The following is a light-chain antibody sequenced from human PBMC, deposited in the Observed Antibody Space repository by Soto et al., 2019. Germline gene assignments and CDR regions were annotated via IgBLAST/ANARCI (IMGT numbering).Light chain of an antibody. CDR3: QQYNSYPWT. CDR1: QSISSY. V-gene: IGKV1-5*01. Sequence: DIQITQSPSSLSSSVVDRGTIACRASQSISSYLNWYQQKPGKAPKLLIYDASSLESGVPSRFSGSGSGTEFTLTITSLQPDDFATYYCQQYNSYPWTFGQGTKVDIK. J-gene: IGKJ1*01. CDR2: DAS.